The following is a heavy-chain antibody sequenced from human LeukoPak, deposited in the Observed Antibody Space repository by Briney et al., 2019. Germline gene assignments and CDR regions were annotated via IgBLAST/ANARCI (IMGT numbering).Heavy chain of an antibody. CDR3: ASSRWDQPYYYYYYMDV. V-gene: IGHV4-4*07. J-gene: IGHJ6*03. CDR1: GGSISNYY. CDR2: VYTGGST. Sequence: PSETLSLTCTVSGGSISNYYWNWIRQPAGRGLEWIGRVYTGGSTNYNSFLKSRITISVDTSKNQFSLKLSSVTAADTAVYYCASSRWDQPYYYYYYMDVWGKGTTVTVSS. D-gene: IGHD1-26*01.